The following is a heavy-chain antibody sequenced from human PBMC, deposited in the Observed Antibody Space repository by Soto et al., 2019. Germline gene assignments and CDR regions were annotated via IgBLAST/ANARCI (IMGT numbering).Heavy chain of an antibody. CDR2: IYYSGST. CDR1: GGSISSYY. Sequence: SETLSLTCPVSGGSISSYYWSWIRQPPGKGLEWIGYIYYSGSTNYNPSLKSRVTISVDTSKNQFSLKLSSVTAADTAVYYCAREDVYSGYVDYWGQGTLVTVSS. V-gene: IGHV4-59*01. CDR3: AREDVYSGYVDY. D-gene: IGHD5-12*01. J-gene: IGHJ4*02.